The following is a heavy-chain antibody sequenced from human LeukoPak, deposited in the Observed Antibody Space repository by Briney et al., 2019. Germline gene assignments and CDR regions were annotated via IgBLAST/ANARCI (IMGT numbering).Heavy chain of an antibody. D-gene: IGHD4-17*01. V-gene: IGHV4-59*01. CDR2: TYYSGST. J-gene: IGHJ4*02. CDR3: ARSVYGDEYDF. Sequence: SETLSLTCAVYGGSFSGYYWSWIRQPPGKGLEWIGYTYYSGSTNYNPSLNSRVTISLDTSKNQFSLKLNSVAAADTAVYYCARSVYGDEYDFWGQGTLVTVSS. CDR1: GGSFSGYY.